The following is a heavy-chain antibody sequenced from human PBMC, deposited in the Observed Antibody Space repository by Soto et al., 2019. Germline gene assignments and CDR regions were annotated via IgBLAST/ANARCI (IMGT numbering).Heavy chain of an antibody. D-gene: IGHD2-21*02. CDR1: GNTFSNYY. Sequence: QVQLVQSGAEVKKPGASVKVSCKASGNTFSNYYIHWVRQAPGQGLEWMGTINPSGGHTTYAQKFLGRVTMTRDSFTRTLYMELTSLRLEDPAVYYFARGGHVVVVTAAFDYWGQGTLVTVSS. CDR3: ARGGHVVVVTAAFDY. V-gene: IGHV1-46*03. CDR2: INPSGGHT. J-gene: IGHJ4*02.